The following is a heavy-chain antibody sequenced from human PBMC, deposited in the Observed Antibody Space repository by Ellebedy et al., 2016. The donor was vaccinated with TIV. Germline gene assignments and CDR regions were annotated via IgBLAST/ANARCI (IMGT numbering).Heavy chain of an antibody. V-gene: IGHV3-43*01. CDR2: ISWVGGST. CDR1: GFTFDDYT. CDR3: ARGSDY. Sequence: PGGSLRLSCAASGFTFDDYTMHWVRQAPGKGLEWVSLISWVGGSTYYADSVKGQFTISRDNSKNSLDMQMNSLRNEDTALYYYARGSDYWGQGTLVTVSS. J-gene: IGHJ4*02. D-gene: IGHD3-10*01.